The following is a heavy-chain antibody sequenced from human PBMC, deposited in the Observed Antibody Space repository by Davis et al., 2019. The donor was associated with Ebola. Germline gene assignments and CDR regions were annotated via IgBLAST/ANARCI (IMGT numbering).Heavy chain of an antibody. J-gene: IGHJ4*02. CDR2: IYSGGGT. CDR3: AREADYYDSSGYSHYFDY. D-gene: IGHD3-22*01. CDR1: GFSVSTNY. V-gene: IGHV3-53*04. Sequence: GESLKISCAASGFSVSTNYVSWVRQAPGKGLEWISVIYSGGGTYYADSVKGRFTISRHHSNNTLYLQMNSLRPEDTAIYYCAREADYYDSSGYSHYFDYWGQGTLVTVSS.